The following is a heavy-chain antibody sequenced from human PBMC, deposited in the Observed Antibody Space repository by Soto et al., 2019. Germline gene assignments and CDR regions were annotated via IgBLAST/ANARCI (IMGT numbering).Heavy chain of an antibody. CDR1: GFTFSNYA. D-gene: IGHD3-3*02. J-gene: IGHJ3*02. CDR3: AKDSVSHNGIYDAVDI. Sequence: VQLLESGGGLVQPGGSLRLSCEASGFTFSNYAMSWVRQAPGEGPEWVSTLGGGNDVFYADSVKGRFTISRDDSRNTLDLRMDNLRVEDTSIYFCAKDSVSHNGIYDAVDIWGQGTVVTVSS. CDR2: LGGGNDV. V-gene: IGHV3-23*01.